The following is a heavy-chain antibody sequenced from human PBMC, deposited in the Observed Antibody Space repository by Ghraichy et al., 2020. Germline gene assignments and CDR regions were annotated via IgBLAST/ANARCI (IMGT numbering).Heavy chain of an antibody. J-gene: IGHJ2*01. CDR2: IIPIFGTA. Sequence: SVKVSCKASGGTFSSYAISWVRQAPGQGLEWMGGIIPIFGTANYAQKFQGRVTITADKSTSTAYMELSSLRSEDTAVYYCAILGRTTMIVVALPAGWYFDLWGRGTLVTVSS. D-gene: IGHD3-22*01. CDR1: GGTFSSYA. V-gene: IGHV1-69*06. CDR3: AILGRTTMIVVALPAGWYFDL.